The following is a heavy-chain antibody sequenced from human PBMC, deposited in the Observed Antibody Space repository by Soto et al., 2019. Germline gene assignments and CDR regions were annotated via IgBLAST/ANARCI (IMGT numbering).Heavy chain of an antibody. CDR1: GDTFNFYS. D-gene: IGHD3-10*01. V-gene: IGHV1-69*02. CDR3: ARSYGSGYRAFDY. J-gene: IGHJ4*02. Sequence: QVQLVQSGAEVKRPGSSVKVSCKASGDTFNFYSINWVRQAPGLGLEWMGRVNPLVSMSNYAQKFQGRVTMTADKSTSKAYMELSLLRSEDTAIYYCARSYGSGYRAFDYWGQGALVTVSS. CDR2: VNPLVSMS.